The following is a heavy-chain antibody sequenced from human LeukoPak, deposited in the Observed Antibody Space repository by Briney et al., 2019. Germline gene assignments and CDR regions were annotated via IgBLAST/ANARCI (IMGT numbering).Heavy chain of an antibody. Sequence: SETLSLTCTGSGYSISSGYYWGWIRQSPGKGLEWIGNIHHSGNIYYNVSLKSRVTISVHTSNNQFSLNLNSVTAADTAVYYCATDRGGLDAFDIWGQGTMVTVSS. J-gene: IGHJ3*02. V-gene: IGHV4-38-2*02. CDR2: IHHSGNI. CDR3: ATDRGGLDAFDI. D-gene: IGHD3-10*01. CDR1: GYSISSGYY.